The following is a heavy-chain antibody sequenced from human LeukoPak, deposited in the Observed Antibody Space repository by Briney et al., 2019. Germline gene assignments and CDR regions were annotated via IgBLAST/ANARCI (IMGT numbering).Heavy chain of an antibody. V-gene: IGHV2-5*02. D-gene: IGHD3-10*01. CDR3: XHTQKITPDRYYYGSGSYIWFDP. Sequence: TXXLTLTFTFSGFSLSTSGVGVGWIRQPPGKALEWLALIYWDDDKRYSPSLKSRLTITKDTSKNQVVLTMTNMDPVDTATYYCXHTQKITPDRYYYGSGSYIWFDPWGQGTLVTVSS. J-gene: IGHJ5*02. CDR2: IYWDDDK. CDR1: GFSLSTSGVG.